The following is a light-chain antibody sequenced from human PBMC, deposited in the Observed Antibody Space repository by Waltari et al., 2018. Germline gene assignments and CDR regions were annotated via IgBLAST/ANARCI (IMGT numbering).Light chain of an antibody. V-gene: IGLV2-14*01. CDR3: XXXTSSSTXX. CDR1: SSDXGXYNY. CDR2: EVS. Sequence: QSAXXQPASVSGXPGQSITIXCTGTSSDXGXYNYVSWYQQHPGKAPKLMIYEVSNRPSGVXNRFSGSKSGNTASLXISGLQAEDEADYYCXXXTSSSTXXFGGGTKLTVL. J-gene: IGLJ3*02.